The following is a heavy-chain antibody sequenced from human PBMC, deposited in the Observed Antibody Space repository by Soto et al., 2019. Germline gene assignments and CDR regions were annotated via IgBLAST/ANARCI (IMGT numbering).Heavy chain of an antibody. Sequence: GGSLRLSCVGSGFIFSNNGMHWVRQTPGKGLEWVAFMSYDGSDTFYADSVKGRFTISRDNSKNTLFLHMSNLRAEGRAMYYCTIVRVADSALDHWGQGTLVTVSS. D-gene: IGHD3-10*02. J-gene: IGHJ4*02. V-gene: IGHV3-30*05. CDR2: MSYDGSDT. CDR1: GFIFSNNG. CDR3: TIVRVADSALDH.